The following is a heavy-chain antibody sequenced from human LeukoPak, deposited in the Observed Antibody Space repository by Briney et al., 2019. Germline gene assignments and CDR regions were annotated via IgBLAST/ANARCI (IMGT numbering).Heavy chain of an antibody. CDR2: ISYVGGNE. D-gene: IGHD6-19*01. J-gene: IGHJ4*02. CDR3: AKDGGIAVAGTFDY. Sequence: GGSLRLSCAASGFTFSSYAMHWVRQAPGKGLEWVAVISYVGGNEYYADSVKGRFTISRDNSKNTLYLQMNSLRAEDTAVYYCAKDGGIAVAGTFDYWGQGTLVIVSS. CDR1: GFTFSSYA. V-gene: IGHV3-30*04.